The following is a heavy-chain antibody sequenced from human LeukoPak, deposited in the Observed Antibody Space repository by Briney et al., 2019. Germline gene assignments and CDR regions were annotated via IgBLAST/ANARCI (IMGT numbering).Heavy chain of an antibody. CDR2: IYHSGST. Sequence: NPSQTLSLTCTVSGYSISSGYYWGWIRQPPGKGLEWIGSIYHSGSTYYNPSLKSRVTISVDTSKNQFSLKLSSVTAADTAVYYCARMISTDYMDVWGKGTTVTFSS. D-gene: IGHD3-16*01. J-gene: IGHJ6*03. V-gene: IGHV4-38-2*02. CDR3: ARMISTDYMDV. CDR1: GYSISSGYY.